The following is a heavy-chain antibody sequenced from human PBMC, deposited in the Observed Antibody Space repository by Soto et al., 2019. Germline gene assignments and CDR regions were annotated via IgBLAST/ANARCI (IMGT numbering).Heavy chain of an antibody. J-gene: IGHJ4*02. Sequence: QVQLVQSGAEVMEPGTSVKVSCKASGGTFSTSSIVWVRQGPGQGLEWMGGIIPIFSKTNVAQKFQGRVTFTADESTRTAYMELSSLRSEDTAIYYCAREWVRSTGGHSWGQGTLVTVSS. CDR2: IIPIFSKT. CDR1: GGTFSTSS. D-gene: IGHD7-27*01. V-gene: IGHV1-69*01. CDR3: AREWVRSTGGHS.